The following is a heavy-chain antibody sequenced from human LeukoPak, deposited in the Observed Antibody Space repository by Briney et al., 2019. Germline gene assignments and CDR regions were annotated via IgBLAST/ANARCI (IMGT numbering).Heavy chain of an antibody. CDR3: ARSGYSSGWSNYYYYGMDV. CDR1: GFTFSSYE. D-gene: IGHD6-19*01. J-gene: IGHJ6*02. Sequence: GGSLRLSCAASGFTFSSYEMNWVRQAPGKGLEWVSYISSSCSTIYYADSVKGRFTISRDNAKNSLYLQMNSLRAEDTAVYYCARSGYSSGWSNYYYYGMDVWGQGTTVTVSS. CDR2: ISSSCSTI. V-gene: IGHV3-48*03.